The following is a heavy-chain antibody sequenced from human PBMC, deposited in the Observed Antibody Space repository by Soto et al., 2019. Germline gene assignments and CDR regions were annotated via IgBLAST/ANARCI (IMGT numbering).Heavy chain of an antibody. Sequence: ASVKVSCKASGYTFTNFGVTLVRRAPGQGLEWMGWISAYTDTPNNAQKFQGRATMSIDTSTSTAYMDLRSLTSDETAVYSCARVPPGVDAWLDPWGQGTLVAVSS. J-gene: IGHJ5*02. CDR2: ISAYTDTP. V-gene: IGHV1-18*01. CDR3: ARVPPGVDAWLDP. D-gene: IGHD5-12*01. CDR1: GYTFTNFG.